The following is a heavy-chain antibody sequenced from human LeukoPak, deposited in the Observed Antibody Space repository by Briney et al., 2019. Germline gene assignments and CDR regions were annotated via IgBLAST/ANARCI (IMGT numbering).Heavy chain of an antibody. Sequence: SETLSLTCAVYGGSFSGYYWSWIRQPPGKGLEWIGEINHSGSTNYNPSLKSRVTISVDTSKNQFSLKLSSVTAADTAVYYCARPGGLRPYWGQGTLVTISS. D-gene: IGHD3-16*01. CDR2: INHSGST. J-gene: IGHJ4*02. V-gene: IGHV4-34*01. CDR1: GGSFSGYY. CDR3: ARPGGLRPY.